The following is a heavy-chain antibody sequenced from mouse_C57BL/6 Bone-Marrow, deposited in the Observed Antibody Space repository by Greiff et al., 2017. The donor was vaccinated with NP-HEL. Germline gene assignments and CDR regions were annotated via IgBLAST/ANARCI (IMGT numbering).Heavy chain of an antibody. J-gene: IGHJ2*01. V-gene: IGHV1-66*01. CDR1: GYSFTSYY. CDR3: ARWGKY. CDR2: IYPGSGNT. Sequence: QVQLKESGPELVKPGASVKISCKASGYSFTSYYIHWVKRRPGQGLEWIGWIYPGSGNTKYNEKFKGKATLTADTSSSTAYMPLSSLTSEDSAVYYSARWGKYWGQGTTLTVTS.